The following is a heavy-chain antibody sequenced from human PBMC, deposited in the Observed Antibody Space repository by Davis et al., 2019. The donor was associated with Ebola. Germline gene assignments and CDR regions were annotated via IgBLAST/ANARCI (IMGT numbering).Heavy chain of an antibody. Sequence: HTGGSLRLSCAGSGFTFSGYWMHWVRHAPGKGLVWVSRINSDGSSTSYADSVKGRFTISRDNAKNTLYLQMNSLRAEDTAVYYCARAAGDWNYYYYGMDVWGQGTTVTVSS. CDR2: INSDGSST. J-gene: IGHJ6*02. D-gene: IGHD3/OR15-3a*01. V-gene: IGHV3-74*01. CDR3: ARAAGDWNYYYYGMDV. CDR1: GFTFSGYW.